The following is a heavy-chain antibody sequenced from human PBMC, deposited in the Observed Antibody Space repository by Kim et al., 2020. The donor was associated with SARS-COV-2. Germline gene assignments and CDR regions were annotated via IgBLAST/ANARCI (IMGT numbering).Heavy chain of an antibody. J-gene: IGHJ5*02. CDR1: GFTFSSYG. Sequence: GGSLRLSCAASGFTFSSYGMHWVRQAPGKGLAWVAVISYDGSNKYYADSVKGRFTISRDNSKNTLYLQMNSLRAEDTAVYYCAKDKGSSSVTPGWFDPWGQGTLVTVSS. V-gene: IGHV3-30*18. CDR3: AKDKGSSSVTPGWFDP. CDR2: ISYDGSNK. D-gene: IGHD6-6*01.